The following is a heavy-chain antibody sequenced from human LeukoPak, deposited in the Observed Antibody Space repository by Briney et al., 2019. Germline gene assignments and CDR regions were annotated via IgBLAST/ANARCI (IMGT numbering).Heavy chain of an antibody. D-gene: IGHD3-10*01. CDR2: INSDGSST. Sequence: GGSLRLSCAAPGFTFSSYWMHWVRQAPGKGLVWVSRINSDGSSTYYADSVKGRFSISRDNAKNTLYLQMNRLRAEDTAVYYCAGGYGDWFDPWGQGTLVTVSS. CDR3: AGGYGDWFDP. J-gene: IGHJ5*02. V-gene: IGHV3-74*01. CDR1: GFTFSSYW.